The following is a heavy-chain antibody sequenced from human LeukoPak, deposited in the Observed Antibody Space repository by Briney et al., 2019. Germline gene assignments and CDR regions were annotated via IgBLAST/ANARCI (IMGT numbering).Heavy chain of an antibody. CDR1: GYTFTNYG. CDR3: ARAHSSSWYTAGY. Sequence: ASVKVSCKASGYTFTNYGISWVRQAPGQRLEWMGWINAGNGNTKYSQKFQGRVTITRDTSASTAYMELSSLRSEDTAVYYCARAHSSSWYTAGYWGQGTLVTVSS. J-gene: IGHJ4*02. V-gene: IGHV1-3*01. CDR2: INAGNGNT. D-gene: IGHD6-13*01.